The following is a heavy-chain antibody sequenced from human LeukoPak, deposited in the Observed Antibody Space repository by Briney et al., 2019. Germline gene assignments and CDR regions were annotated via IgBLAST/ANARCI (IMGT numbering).Heavy chain of an antibody. D-gene: IGHD2-21*02. CDR2: IKQDGSEK. CDR3: ARDGGIVVVTDWYFDL. J-gene: IGHJ2*01. Sequence: GGSLRLSCAASGFTFSSYWMSWVRQAPGKRLEWVANIKQDGSEKYYVDSVKGRFTTSRDNAKNSLYLQMNSLRAEDTAVYYCARDGGIVVVTDWYFDLWGRGTLVTVSS. V-gene: IGHV3-7*05. CDR1: GFTFSSYW.